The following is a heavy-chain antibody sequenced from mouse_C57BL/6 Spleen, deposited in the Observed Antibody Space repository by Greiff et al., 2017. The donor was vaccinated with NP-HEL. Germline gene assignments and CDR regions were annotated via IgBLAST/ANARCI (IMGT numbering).Heavy chain of an antibody. D-gene: IGHD3-2*02. J-gene: IGHJ4*01. CDR1: GYTFTSYW. CDR3: ARASSGSLYAMDY. Sequence: VQLQQSGAELVRPGSSVKLSCKASGYTFTSYWMHWVKQRPIQGLEWIGNIDPSDSETHYNQKFKDKATLTVDKSSSTAYMQLSSLTSEDSAVYYCARASSGSLYAMDYWGQGTSVTVSS. V-gene: IGHV1-52*01. CDR2: IDPSDSET.